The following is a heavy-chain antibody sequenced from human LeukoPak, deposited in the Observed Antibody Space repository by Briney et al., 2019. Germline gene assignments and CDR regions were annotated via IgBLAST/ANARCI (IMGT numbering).Heavy chain of an antibody. CDR2: ISSSSSTI. V-gene: IGHV3-48*01. CDR1: GFTFSSYS. J-gene: IGHJ6*03. CDR3: ARDRGEGELPYYYYYYMDV. D-gene: IGHD1-26*01. Sequence: GGSLRLSCAASGFTFSSYSMNWVRQAPGKGLEWVSYISSSSSTIYYADSVKGRSTISRDNAKNSLYLQMNSLRAEDTAVYYCARDRGEGELPYYYYYYMDVWGKGTTVTVSS.